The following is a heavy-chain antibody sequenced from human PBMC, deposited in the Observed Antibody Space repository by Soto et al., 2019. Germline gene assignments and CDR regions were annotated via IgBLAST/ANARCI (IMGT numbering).Heavy chain of an antibody. J-gene: IGHJ4*02. D-gene: IGHD6-19*01. CDR2: MSSDGSNK. CDR3: ATPGRSGWSAGFDY. V-gene: IGHV3-30-3*01. CDR1: GFTFSSYT. Sequence: QVQLVESGGGVVQPGRSLRLSCAASGFTFSSYTMHWVRQAPGKGLEWVAVMSSDGSNKYYADSVKGRFTISRDNSKNTLYLQMNSLRAEDTAVYNCATPGRSGWSAGFDYWGQGTLVTVSS.